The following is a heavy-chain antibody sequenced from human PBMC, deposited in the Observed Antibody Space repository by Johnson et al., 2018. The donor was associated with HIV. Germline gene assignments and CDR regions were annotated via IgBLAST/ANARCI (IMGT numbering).Heavy chain of an antibody. Sequence: QVQLVESGGGVVQPGRSLRLSCAASGFTFSTYAMHWVRQAPGKGLEWVAVISYDGSNKYYADSVKGRFTISRDNSKNTLYLQMNSLKTEDTAVYYCARDPIAFRNYYGSGSAFDIWGQGTMVTVSS. CDR1: GFTFSTYA. D-gene: IGHD3-10*01. CDR2: ISYDGSNK. V-gene: IGHV3-30*04. J-gene: IGHJ3*02. CDR3: ARDPIAFRNYYGSGSAFDI.